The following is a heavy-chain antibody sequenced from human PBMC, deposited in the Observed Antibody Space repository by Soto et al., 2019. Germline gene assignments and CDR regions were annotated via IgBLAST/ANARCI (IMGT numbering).Heavy chain of an antibody. CDR3: VRDGSKTLRDCFDP. V-gene: IGHV4-4*07. CDR1: GGSMSKFY. D-gene: IGHD4-17*01. CDR2: VYATGTS. J-gene: IGHJ5*02. Sequence: QVQVQESGPGLVKPSETLSLTCSVSGGSMSKFYWSWIRKTAGKGLEWMGRVYATGTSDYNPSLRSHIAMSVDISKKTFSLRLRSVTAADTGVYYCVRDGSKTLRDCFDPWGQGILVTVSS.